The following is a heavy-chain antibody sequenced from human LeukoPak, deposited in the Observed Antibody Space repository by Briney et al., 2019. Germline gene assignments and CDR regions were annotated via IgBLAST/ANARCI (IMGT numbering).Heavy chain of an antibody. CDR2: ISSSGSTI. V-gene: IGHV3-48*03. CDR3: AELGITMIGGV. D-gene: IGHD3-10*02. CDR1: GFTFSSYE. J-gene: IGHJ6*04. Sequence: GGSLRLSCAASGFTFSSYEMNWVRQAPGKGLEWVSYISSSGSTIYYADSVRGRFTISRDNAKNSLYLQMNSLRAEDTAVYYCAELGITMIGGVWGKGTTVTTSS.